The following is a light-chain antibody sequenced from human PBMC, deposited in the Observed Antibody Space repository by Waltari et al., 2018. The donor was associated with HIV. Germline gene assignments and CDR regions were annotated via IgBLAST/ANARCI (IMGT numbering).Light chain of an antibody. V-gene: IGLV2-14*01. CDR3: SSNTTDNTWV. J-gene: IGLJ3*02. CDR1: SSDINYFNS. CDR2: EVT. Sequence: QSVLTQPASVSGSPGQPISISCTGASSDINYFNSVSWYQQHTGKAPKLIIFEVTNRPSGVSSHLSGSKSGNTAFLTISGLQADDEANYYCSSNTTDNTWVFGGGTKVTVL.